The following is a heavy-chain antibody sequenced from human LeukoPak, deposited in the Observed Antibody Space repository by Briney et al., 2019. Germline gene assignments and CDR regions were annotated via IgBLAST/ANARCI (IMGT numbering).Heavy chain of an antibody. CDR2: ISGSGGST. V-gene: IGHV3-23*01. D-gene: IGHD3-10*01. Sequence: GGSLRLSCAASGFTFSSYAMSWVRQAPGKGLEWVSAISGSGGSTYYADSVKGRFTITRDNSKNTLYLQMNSLRAEDTAVYYCAKDPVTMVRGANLDYWGQGTLVTVSS. CDR3: AKDPVTMVRGANLDY. J-gene: IGHJ4*02. CDR1: GFTFSSYA.